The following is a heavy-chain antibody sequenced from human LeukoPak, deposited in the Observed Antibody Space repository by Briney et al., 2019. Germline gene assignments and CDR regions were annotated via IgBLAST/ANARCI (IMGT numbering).Heavy chain of an antibody. CDR2: IRSTGSST. J-gene: IGHJ4*02. Sequence: PGGSLRLSCTASGFTFRDYYVTWIRQAPGKGLEWVSYIRSTGSSTAYADSVKGRFTISRDNSKNTLYLQMNSLRAEDTAVYYCAKGGPYYGDFDYWGQGTLVTVSS. V-gene: IGHV3-11*01. CDR3: AKGGPYYGDFDY. D-gene: IGHD4-17*01. CDR1: GFTFRDYY.